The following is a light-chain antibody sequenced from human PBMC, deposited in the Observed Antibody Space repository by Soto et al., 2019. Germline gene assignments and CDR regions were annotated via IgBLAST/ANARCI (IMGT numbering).Light chain of an antibody. CDR2: TAS. CDR1: QGSSTY. CDR3: QQIYTYPHT. V-gene: IGKV1-9*01. Sequence: DIQLTQSPSFLSASVGDRVTITCRASQGSSTYLVWYQHKTGNAPNLLIYTASTLQSGVPSRFTGSGSGTEFTLPISSLQPEDFATCCCQQIYTYPHTFGGGTKVESK. J-gene: IGKJ4*01.